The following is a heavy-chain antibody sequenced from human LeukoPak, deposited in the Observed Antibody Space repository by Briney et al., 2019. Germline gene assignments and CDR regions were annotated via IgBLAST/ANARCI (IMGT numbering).Heavy chain of an antibody. CDR2: INPNSGGT. V-gene: IGHV1-2*06. D-gene: IGHD1-1*01. J-gene: IGHJ4*02. CDR1: VYTFTGYY. CDR3: ARGTEYYFDY. Sequence: GASVKVSCKASVYTFTGYYMHWVRQAPGQGLEWMGRINPNSGGTNYAQKFQGRVTMTRDTSISTAYMDLTRLRSDDTAVYYCARGTEYYFDYWGQGTLVTVSS.